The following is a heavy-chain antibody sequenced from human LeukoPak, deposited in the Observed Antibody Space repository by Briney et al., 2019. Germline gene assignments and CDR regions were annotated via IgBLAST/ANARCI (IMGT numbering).Heavy chain of an antibody. CDR3: ARLGSGSFHY. CDR1: GGSISTYY. Sequence: SETLSLTCAVSGGSISTYYSSWIRQPPGKGLEWIGYIYYSGNTNCNPSLKSRVTISIDTSKNQFSLKLTSVTAADTAVYYCARLGSGSFHYWGQGTLVTVSS. V-gene: IGHV4-59*01. CDR2: IYYSGNT. J-gene: IGHJ4*02. D-gene: IGHD3-10*01.